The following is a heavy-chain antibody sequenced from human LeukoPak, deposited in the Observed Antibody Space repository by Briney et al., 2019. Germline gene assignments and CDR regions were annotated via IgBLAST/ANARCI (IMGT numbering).Heavy chain of an antibody. Sequence: SETLSLTCTVSGGSISSGDYYWSWIRQPPGKGLEWIGYIYYSGSTNYNPSLKSRVTISVDTSKNQFSLKLNSVTAADTAVYYCARGDGSGYDKYYFDYWGQGTLVTVSS. CDR1: GGSISSGDYY. CDR3: ARGDGSGYDKYYFDY. CDR2: IYYSGST. V-gene: IGHV4-30-4*01. D-gene: IGHD5-12*01. J-gene: IGHJ4*02.